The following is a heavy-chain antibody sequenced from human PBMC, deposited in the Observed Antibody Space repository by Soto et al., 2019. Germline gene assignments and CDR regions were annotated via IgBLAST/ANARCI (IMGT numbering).Heavy chain of an antibody. Sequence: PGWSLRLSCAASGFTVSSNYMSWVRQAPGKGLEWVSVLYSGGDAYYADSVKGRLTISRDKSKNTLYLQMNSLRAEDTAVYYCAHRTYYDFWSGIEYYGMDVWGPGTTVTV. CDR1: GFTVSSNY. D-gene: IGHD3-3*01. CDR3: AHRTYYDFWSGIEYYGMDV. CDR2: LYSGGDA. J-gene: IGHJ6*02. V-gene: IGHV3-53*01.